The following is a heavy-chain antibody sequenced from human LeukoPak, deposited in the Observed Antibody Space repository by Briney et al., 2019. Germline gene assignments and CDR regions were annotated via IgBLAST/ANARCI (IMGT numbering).Heavy chain of an antibody. CDR3: AGSSGNYNAFDV. D-gene: IGHD1-26*01. Sequence: SETLSLTCTVSGGSISTYYWSWIRHPAGKGLEWIGRIYTGVITNYNPSLKSQVTMSLDASKNQFSLNLSSVTAADTAVYYCAGSSGNYNAFDVWGQGTMVTVSS. CDR1: GGSISTYY. V-gene: IGHV4-4*07. J-gene: IGHJ3*01. CDR2: IYTGVIT.